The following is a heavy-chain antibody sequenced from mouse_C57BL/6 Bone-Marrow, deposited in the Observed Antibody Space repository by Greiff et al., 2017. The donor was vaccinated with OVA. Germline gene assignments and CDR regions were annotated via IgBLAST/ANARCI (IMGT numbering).Heavy chain of an antibody. D-gene: IGHD1-1*01. V-gene: IGHV1-15*01. CDR1: GYTFTDYE. CDR2: IDPETGGT. Sequence: VQRVESGAELVRPGASVTLSCKASGYTFTDYEMHWVKQTPVHGLEWIGAIDPETGGTAYNQKFKGKAILTADKSSSTAYMELRSLTSEDSAVYYCTRGITTVVVDWGQGTTLTVSS. J-gene: IGHJ2*01. CDR3: TRGITTVVVD.